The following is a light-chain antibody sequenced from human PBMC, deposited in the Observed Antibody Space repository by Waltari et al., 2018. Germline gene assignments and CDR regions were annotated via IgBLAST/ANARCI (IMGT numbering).Light chain of an antibody. J-gene: IGKJ1*01. CDR3: QHYVRLPVS. V-gene: IGKV3-20*01. CDR2: GAS. Sequence: EIVLTQSPGTLSFSPGARATLSCRASQSVSRALAWYQQKPGQAPRPLIYGASSRATGVPDRFSGSGSGTDFSLTISRLEPEDFAVYYCQHYVRLPVSFGQGTKVEIK. CDR1: QSVSRA.